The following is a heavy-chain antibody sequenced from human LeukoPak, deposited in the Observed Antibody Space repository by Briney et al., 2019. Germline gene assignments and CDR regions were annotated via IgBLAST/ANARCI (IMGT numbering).Heavy chain of an antibody. Sequence: GASVKVSCKASGYTFTGYYMHWVRQAPGQGLEWMGRINPNSGGTNYAQKIQGRVTMTRDTSISTAYMELSRLRSDDTAVYYCARVHDSSGYYYLFDYWGQGTLVTVSS. J-gene: IGHJ4*02. CDR1: GYTFTGYY. CDR3: ARVHDSSGYYYLFDY. V-gene: IGHV1-2*06. CDR2: INPNSGGT. D-gene: IGHD3-22*01.